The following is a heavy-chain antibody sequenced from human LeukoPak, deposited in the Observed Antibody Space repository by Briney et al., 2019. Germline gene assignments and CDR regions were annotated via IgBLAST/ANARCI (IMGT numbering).Heavy chain of an antibody. Sequence: SETLSLTCTVSGGSISSYYWTWIRQPPGKGLEWIGYIYYSGSTNYNPSLKSRVTISGDTSKNQFSLKLSSVTAADAAVYYCARARGTAGGFDYWGQGTLVTVSS. D-gene: IGHD6-13*01. CDR2: IYYSGST. V-gene: IGHV4-59*01. CDR3: ARARGTAGGFDY. J-gene: IGHJ4*02. CDR1: GGSISSYY.